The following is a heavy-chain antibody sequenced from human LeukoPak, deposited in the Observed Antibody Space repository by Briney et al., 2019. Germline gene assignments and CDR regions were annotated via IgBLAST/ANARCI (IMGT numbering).Heavy chain of an antibody. Sequence: SETLSLICGVYGGSFSAYYWSWIRQPPGKGLEWIGDINHSGSTKYNPSLMSRVAISVDSSKNHFSLNLRSVTAADTAVYYCARLPLGAFAEFLNFDYWGQGIPVTVSS. CDR1: GGSFSAYY. V-gene: IGHV4-34*01. D-gene: IGHD3-10*01. J-gene: IGHJ4*02. CDR3: ARLPLGAFAEFLNFDY. CDR2: INHSGST.